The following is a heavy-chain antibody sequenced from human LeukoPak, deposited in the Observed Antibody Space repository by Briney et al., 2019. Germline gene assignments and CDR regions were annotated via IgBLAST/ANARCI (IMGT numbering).Heavy chain of an antibody. CDR3: ARGGIGSPTVDY. CDR2: INTDGSTT. J-gene: IGHJ4*02. Sequence: GGSLRLSCAASGFTFSTYWMHWVRQAPGKGLAWLSRINTDGSTTTYADSVKGRFTISRDKAKNTLYLQVNSLRAEDTAVYYCARGGIGSPTVDYWGQGTLVTLSS. D-gene: IGHD1-26*01. CDR1: GFTFSTYW. V-gene: IGHV3-74*01.